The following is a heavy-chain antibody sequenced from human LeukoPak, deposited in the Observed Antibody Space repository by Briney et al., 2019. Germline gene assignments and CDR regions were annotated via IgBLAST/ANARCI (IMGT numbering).Heavy chain of an antibody. D-gene: IGHD3-22*01. CDR1: GGSFSGYY. Sequence: LETLSLTCAVYGGSFSGYYWSWIRQPPGKGLEWIGEINHSGSTNYNPSLKSRVTISVDTSKNQFSLKLSSVTAADTAVYYCARGVKTYYYDSSGSLDYWGQGTLVTVSS. J-gene: IGHJ4*02. CDR2: INHSGST. V-gene: IGHV4-34*01. CDR3: ARGVKTYYYDSSGSLDY.